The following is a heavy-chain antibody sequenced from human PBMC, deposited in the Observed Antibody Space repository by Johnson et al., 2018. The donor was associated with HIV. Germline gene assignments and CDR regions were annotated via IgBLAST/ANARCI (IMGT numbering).Heavy chain of an antibody. D-gene: IGHD5-12*01. CDR1: GFTFSSYA. CDR3: AGDVGGWGYRHAFEK. Sequence: GFTFSSYAMHWVRQAPGKGLEWVAVISYDGSNKYYADSVKGRFTISRDNAKNSVLLQMNSLPAEDTALYYCAGDVGGWGYRHAFEKWGQRAMVTVSS. CDR2: ISYDGSNK. V-gene: IGHV3-30-3*01. J-gene: IGHJ3*02.